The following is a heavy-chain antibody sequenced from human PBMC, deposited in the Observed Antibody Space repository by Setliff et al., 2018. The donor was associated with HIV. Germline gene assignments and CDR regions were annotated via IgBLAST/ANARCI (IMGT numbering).Heavy chain of an antibody. CDR3: AGVPRRLLKGAAAYFDY. Sequence: PSETLSLTCIVSRGSISSTSHYWGWVRQSPGRRLEWIGSIYYSGRTYYNPSLKSRVTMSVDTSTNQFSLDLTSVTAADTAVYFCAGVPRRLLKGAAAYFDYWGQGTLVTVSS. D-gene: IGHD2-21*02. CDR1: RGSISSTSHY. J-gene: IGHJ4*02. V-gene: IGHV4-39*07. CDR2: IYYSGRT.